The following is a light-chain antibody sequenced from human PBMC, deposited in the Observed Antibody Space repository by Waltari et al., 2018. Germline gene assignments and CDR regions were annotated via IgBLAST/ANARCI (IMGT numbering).Light chain of an antibody. CDR2: GAS. CDR1: QRLSKNY. J-gene: IGKJ1*01. V-gene: IGKV3-20*01. Sequence: EVVLTQSPGTLSLSPGERATLSCRASQRLSKNYLAWYHQKPGQAPRLLIYGASNRAAGVPDRFSGSGSGTDFSLTISRLDPEDFAVYYCQHYVNLPVTFGQGTKVEI. CDR3: QHYVNLPVT.